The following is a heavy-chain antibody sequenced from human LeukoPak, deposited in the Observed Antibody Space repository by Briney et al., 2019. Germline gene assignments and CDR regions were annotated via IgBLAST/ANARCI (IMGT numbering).Heavy chain of an antibody. D-gene: IGHD2-2*01. CDR1: GYSISSGYY. CDR2: IYHSGST. V-gene: IGHV4-38-2*02. Sequence: PSETLSLTCTVSGYSISSGYYWGWIRQPPGKGLEWIGSIYHSGSTYYNPSLKSRVTISVDTSKNQFSLKLSSVTAADTAVYYCARDIQYQLLDYWGQGTLVTVSS. J-gene: IGHJ4*02. CDR3: ARDIQYQLLDY.